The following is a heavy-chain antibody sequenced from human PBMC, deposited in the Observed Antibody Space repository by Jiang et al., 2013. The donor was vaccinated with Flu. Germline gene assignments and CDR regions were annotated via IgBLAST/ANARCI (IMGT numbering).Heavy chain of an antibody. Sequence: VQLLESGGGLVKPGGSLRLSCAASGFTFSSYSMNWVRQAPGKGLEWVSSISSSSSYIYYTDSVKGRFTISRDNAKNSLYLQMNSLRAEDTAVYYCARGPLKDYGGNVPFDYWGQGTLVTVSS. CDR2: ISSSSSYI. J-gene: IGHJ4*02. D-gene: IGHD4-23*01. V-gene: IGHV3-21*01. CDR1: GFTFSSYS. CDR3: ARGPLKDYGGNVPFDY.